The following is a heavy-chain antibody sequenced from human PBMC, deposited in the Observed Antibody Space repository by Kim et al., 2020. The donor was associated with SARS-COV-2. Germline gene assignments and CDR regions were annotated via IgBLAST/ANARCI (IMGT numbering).Heavy chain of an antibody. D-gene: IGHD7-27*01. V-gene: IGHV1-2*02. Sequence: ASVKVSCKASGYTFTGYYMPWVRQAPGQGLEWMGWINPNSGGTNYAQTFQGRVTMTRDTSISTAYMELSRLRSDDTAVYYCARDWPLGQNYYYYGMDVWGQGTTVTVSS. CDR3: ARDWPLGQNYYYYGMDV. J-gene: IGHJ6*02. CDR1: GYTFTGYY. CDR2: INPNSGGT.